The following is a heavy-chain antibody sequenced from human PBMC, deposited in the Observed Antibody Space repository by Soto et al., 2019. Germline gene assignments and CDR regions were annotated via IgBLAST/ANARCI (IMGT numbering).Heavy chain of an antibody. CDR2: IRSKAYGGTT. D-gene: IGHD3-22*01. V-gene: IGHV3-49*03. CDR1: GFTFGDYA. J-gene: IGHJ4*02. CDR3: ARGTYYYDSSGYSPYYYFDF. Sequence: PGGSLRLSCTASGFTFGDYAMSWFRQGPGKGLEWVGFIRSKAYGGTTEHAASVKGRFTISREDSKSIAYLQMNSLKTEDTAVYYCARGTYYYDSSGYSPYYYFDFWGQGTLVTVSS.